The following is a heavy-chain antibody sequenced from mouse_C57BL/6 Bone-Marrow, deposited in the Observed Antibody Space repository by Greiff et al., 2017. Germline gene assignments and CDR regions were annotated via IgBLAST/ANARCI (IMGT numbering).Heavy chain of an antibody. CDR2: IWSGGST. J-gene: IGHJ3*01. CDR3: ARRGDYYGSIWFAY. D-gene: IGHD1-1*01. V-gene: IGHV2-2*02. Sequence: VQLVESGPGLVQPSQSLSITCTVSGFSLSSYSVNWVRQSPGKGLEWLGVIWSGGSTDYNAAFISRLSISKDNSKSQVFFKMNRLQANDTAIYYCARRGDYYGSIWFAYWGQGTLVTVSA. CDR1: GFSLSSYS.